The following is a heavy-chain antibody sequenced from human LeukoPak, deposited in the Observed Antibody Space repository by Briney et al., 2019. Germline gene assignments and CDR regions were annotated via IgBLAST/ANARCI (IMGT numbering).Heavy chain of an antibody. CDR1: GFTFSSYG. CDR2: ISGSGGST. CDR3: ARDSIRQQLYFFDY. V-gene: IGHV3-23*01. J-gene: IGHJ4*02. D-gene: IGHD6-13*01. Sequence: GGSLRLSCAASGFTFSSYGMSWVRQAPGKGLEWVSAISGSGGSTYYADSVKGRFTISRDNSKNTLYLQLDSLRADDTAVYFCARDSIRQQLYFFDYWGRGTLVTVSS.